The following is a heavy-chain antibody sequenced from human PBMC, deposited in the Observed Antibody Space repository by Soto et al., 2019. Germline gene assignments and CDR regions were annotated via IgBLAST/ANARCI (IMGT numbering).Heavy chain of an antibody. V-gene: IGHV1-18*04. D-gene: IGHD6-19*01. CDR1: GYTFTSYG. Sequence: QVQLVQSGAEVKKPGASVKVSCKASGYTFTSYGISWVRQAPGQGLEWMGWIRAYNGYTNYAQKFQGRVTITTDTSTSTAYMELRSLIYDDTAVYYCARASDGYRSGWYVGYFDYWGQGTLVTVSS. CDR3: ARASDGYRSGWYVGYFDY. CDR2: IRAYNGYT. J-gene: IGHJ4*02.